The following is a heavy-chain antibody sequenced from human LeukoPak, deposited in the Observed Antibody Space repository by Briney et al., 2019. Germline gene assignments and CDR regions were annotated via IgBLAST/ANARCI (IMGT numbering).Heavy chain of an antibody. CDR2: IIPSLDVA. V-gene: IGHV1-69*04. CDR3: ARDHCTPGTCLGGH. CDR1: GDTFIPYT. J-gene: IGHJ4*02. Sequence: WASVKVSCKASGDTFIPYTFSWVRQDPGQGLEWIGRIIPSLDVANYAQKFQGRVTLSVDRDTATTYMEVTSLRSEDTAIYYCARDHCTPGTCLGGHWGQGTLVTVSS. D-gene: IGHD2-15*01.